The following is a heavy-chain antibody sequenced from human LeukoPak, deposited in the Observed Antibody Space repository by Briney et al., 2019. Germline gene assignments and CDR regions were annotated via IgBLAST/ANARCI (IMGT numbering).Heavy chain of an antibody. V-gene: IGHV4-4*07. CDR2: IYTSGST. J-gene: IGHJ4*02. CDR1: GGSISSYY. Sequence: SETLSLTCTVSGGSISSYYWSWLRQPAGKGLEWIGRIYTSGSTNYNPSLKSRVTMSVDTSKNQFSLKLGSVTAADTAVYYCARLKLLWFGESYGNYFDYWGQGTLVTVSS. CDR3: ARLKLLWFGESYGNYFDY. D-gene: IGHD3-10*01.